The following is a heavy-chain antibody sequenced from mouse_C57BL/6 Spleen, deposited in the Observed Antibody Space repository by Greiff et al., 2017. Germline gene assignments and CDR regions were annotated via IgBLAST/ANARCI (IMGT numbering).Heavy chain of an antibody. D-gene: IGHD1-1*01. J-gene: IGHJ1*03. CDR2: IAPNSGGT. CDR3: AKHYYSYGYFDV. V-gene: IGHV1-72*01. CDR1: GYTFTSYC. Sequence: VQLQQSGAELVKPGASVKLSCKASGYTFTSYCMHWVKQRPGRGLEWIGRIAPNSGGTKYTEKFKSKATLTVDKPSSTAYMQLSRLTSEDSADYYCAKHYYSYGYFDVGGTGTTVTVSS.